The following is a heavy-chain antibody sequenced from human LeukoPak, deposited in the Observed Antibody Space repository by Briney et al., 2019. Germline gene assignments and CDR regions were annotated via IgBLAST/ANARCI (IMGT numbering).Heavy chain of an antibody. CDR2: IYYSGST. J-gene: IGHJ6*02. V-gene: IGHV4-31*03. Sequence: SETLSLTCTVSGGSISSGGYYWSWIRQHPGTGLEWLGYIYYSGSTYYNPSLKSRVTISVDTSKNQFSLKLSSVTAADTAVYYCARGGYYYYYGMDVWGQGTTVTVSS. CDR3: ARGGYYYYYGMDV. D-gene: IGHD5-12*01. CDR1: GGSISSGGYY.